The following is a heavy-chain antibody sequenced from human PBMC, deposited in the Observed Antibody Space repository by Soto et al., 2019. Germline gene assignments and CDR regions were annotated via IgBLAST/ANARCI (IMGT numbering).Heavy chain of an antibody. CDR1: GYTFTSYG. D-gene: IGHD3-9*01. V-gene: IGHV1-18*01. CDR2: ISAYNCNT. Sequence: QVQLVQSGAEVKKPGASVKVSCKASGYTFTSYGISWVRQAPGQGLERMGWISAYNCNTNYAQKLQGRVTMTTDTSTSTAYMELRSLLSDDTAVYYCARDGRYFDWLFNYYGMDVWGQGTTVTVSS. J-gene: IGHJ6*02. CDR3: ARDGRYFDWLFNYYGMDV.